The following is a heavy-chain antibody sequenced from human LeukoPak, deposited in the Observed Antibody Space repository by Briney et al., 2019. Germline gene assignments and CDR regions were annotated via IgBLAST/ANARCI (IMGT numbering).Heavy chain of an antibody. Sequence: ASVKVSCKASGYTFTSYDINWVRQATGQGLEWMGWMNPNSGNTGYAQKFQGRVTMTRNTSISTAYMGLSSLRSEDTAVYYRARGMVGATKARGQRFYNWFDPWGQGTLVTVSS. V-gene: IGHV1-8*01. CDR1: GYTFTSYD. CDR3: ARGMVGATKARGQRFYNWFDP. J-gene: IGHJ5*02. CDR2: MNPNSGNT. D-gene: IGHD1-26*01.